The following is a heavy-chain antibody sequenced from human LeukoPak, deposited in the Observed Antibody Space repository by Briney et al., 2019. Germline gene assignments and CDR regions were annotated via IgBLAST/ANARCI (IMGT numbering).Heavy chain of an antibody. J-gene: IGHJ4*02. V-gene: IGHV3-48*01. CDR3: AKASWVSSTDAVR. CDR1: GFTFSSYS. CDR2: ISSSSNTI. D-gene: IGHD3-16*01. Sequence: PGGSLRLSCAASGFTFSSYSMNWVRQAPGKGLEWVSYISSSSNTIYYADSVKGRFTLSSDSSRNTVYFQLNNLRVEDTAIYYCAKASWVSSTDAVRWGQGTLVTVSS.